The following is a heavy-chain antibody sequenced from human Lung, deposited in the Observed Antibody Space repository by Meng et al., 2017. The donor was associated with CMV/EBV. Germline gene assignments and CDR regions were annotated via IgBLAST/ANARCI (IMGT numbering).Heavy chain of an antibody. CDR3: LRRSGGSV. Sequence: QLRLQEPGPGLVKPSETLSLTCTVSGGSITNHNWWAWVRQPPGKGLEWIGEIPHRGSSAYNPSLKSRVSMSIDKSKNQFSLKLTSVTAADTAVYHCLRRSGGSVWGQGTLVTVSS. CDR2: IPHRGSS. J-gene: IGHJ1*01. CDR1: GGSITNHNW. V-gene: IGHV4-4*02. D-gene: IGHD3-10*01.